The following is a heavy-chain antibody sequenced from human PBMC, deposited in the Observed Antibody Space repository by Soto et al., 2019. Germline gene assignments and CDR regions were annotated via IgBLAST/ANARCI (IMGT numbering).Heavy chain of an antibody. D-gene: IGHD6-13*01. CDR3: ARAPAAAGTGWFDP. CDR1: GGSISSSSYY. V-gene: IGHV4-39*01. CDR2: IYYSGST. Sequence: SETLSLTCTVSGGSISSSSYYWGWIRQPPGKGLEWIGSIYYSGSTYYNPSLKSRVTISVDTSKNQFSLKLSSVTAADTAVYYCARAPAAAGTGWFDPWGQGTLVTVSS. J-gene: IGHJ5*02.